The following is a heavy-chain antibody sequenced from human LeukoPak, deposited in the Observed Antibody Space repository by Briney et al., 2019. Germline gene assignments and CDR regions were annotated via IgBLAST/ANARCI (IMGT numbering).Heavy chain of an antibody. Sequence: SVKVSCKACGGTFSSSTISWVRHAPGQGLEWMGRIIPILGIANYAQKFQGRVTITADKSTSTAYMELSSLRSEDTAVYYCARVLEYYDFWSANNWFDPWGQGTLVTVSS. V-gene: IGHV1-69*02. CDR3: ARVLEYYDFWSANNWFDP. CDR1: GGTFSSST. CDR2: IIPILGIA. J-gene: IGHJ5*02. D-gene: IGHD3-3*01.